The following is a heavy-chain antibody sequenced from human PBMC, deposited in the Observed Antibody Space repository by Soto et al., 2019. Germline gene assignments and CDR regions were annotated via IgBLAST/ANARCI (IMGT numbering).Heavy chain of an antibody. CDR1: GFTFSSYG. Sequence: GGSLRLACAASGFTFSSYGVHWVRQAQGKGLEWVAVIWYDGSNKYYADSVKGRFTISRDNSKNTLYLQMNSLRAEDTAVYYCARDRAREATITTRFDPWGQGTLVTVSS. J-gene: IGHJ5*02. D-gene: IGHD5-12*01. CDR3: ARDRAREATITTRFDP. CDR2: IWYDGSNK. V-gene: IGHV3-33*01.